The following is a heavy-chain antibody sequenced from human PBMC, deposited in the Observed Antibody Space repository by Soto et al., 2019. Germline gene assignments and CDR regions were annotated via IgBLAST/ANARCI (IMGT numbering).Heavy chain of an antibody. CDR1: GGSISSGAYY. CDR3: VCSTGGRVRGVRVCGMDV. Sequence: QVQLQESGPGLVKPSQTLSLTCTVSGGSISSGAYYWSWIRQHPGKGLEWVGYIYYNGSTYYNPSLKSRLNISLDTSKNQFSLRLSSVTAADTAVYYCVCSTGGRVRGVRVCGMDVWGQGTTVTVSS. J-gene: IGHJ6*02. D-gene: IGHD3-10*01. CDR2: IYYNGST. V-gene: IGHV4-31*03.